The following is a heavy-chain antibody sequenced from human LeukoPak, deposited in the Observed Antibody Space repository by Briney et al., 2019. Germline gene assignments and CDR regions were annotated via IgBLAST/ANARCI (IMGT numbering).Heavy chain of an antibody. V-gene: IGHV4-38-2*01. CDR2: IFHSGNT. CDR1: GYSISSGYY. J-gene: IGHJ6*03. D-gene: IGHD6-13*01. Sequence: PSETLSLTCAVSGYSISSGYYWGWFRPPPGKGLEWIGFIFHSGNTYYTPSLKSRVSISVDTSKNHFSLKLNSVTAADTAFYYCARQGGSSSPYYYYYMDVWGKGTTVTVSS. CDR3: ARQGGSSSPYYYYYMDV.